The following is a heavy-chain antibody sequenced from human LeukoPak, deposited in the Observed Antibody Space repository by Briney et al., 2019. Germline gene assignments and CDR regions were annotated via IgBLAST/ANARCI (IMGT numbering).Heavy chain of an antibody. J-gene: IGHJ4*02. V-gene: IGHV4-59*01. CDR1: GGSIINYY. D-gene: IGHD6-13*01. CDR2: IYYSGRT. CDR3: ARSYSSSWYFDY. Sequence: SETLSLTCTVSGGSIINYYWSWIRQPPGKGLEWIGYIYYSGRTYYNPSLKSRVTISVDTSKNQFSLKLSSVTAADTAVYYCARSYSSSWYFDYWGQGTLVTVSS.